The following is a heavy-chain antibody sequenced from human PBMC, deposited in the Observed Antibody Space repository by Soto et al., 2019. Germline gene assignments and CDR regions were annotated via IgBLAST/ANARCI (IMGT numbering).Heavy chain of an antibody. D-gene: IGHD2-8*02. J-gene: IGHJ4*02. CDR2: INHSGST. CDR1: GGSFSGYY. Sequence: QVQLQQWGAGLLKPSETLSLTCAVYGGSFSGYYWTWIRQPPGTGLEWIGEINHSGSTNYNPSLKXXVTISLDTSKNQFSLNLTSVTAADSAVYYCARDKITGLFDYWGQGTLVTVSS. CDR3: ARDKITGLFDY. V-gene: IGHV4-34*01.